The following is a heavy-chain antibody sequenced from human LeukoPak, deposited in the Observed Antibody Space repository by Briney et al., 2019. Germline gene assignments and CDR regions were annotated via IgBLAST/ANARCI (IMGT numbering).Heavy chain of an antibody. V-gene: IGHV1-2*02. D-gene: IGHD2-15*01. CDR2: INPNSGGT. Sequence: ASVKVSCKASGYTFTGYYMHWVRQAPGQGLEWMGWINPNSGGTNYAQKFQGRVTTTRDTSISTAYMELSRLGSDDTAVYYCARFDPICSGGSCYQGDYWGQGTLVTVSS. J-gene: IGHJ4*02. CDR3: ARFDPICSGGSCYQGDY. CDR1: GYTFTGYY.